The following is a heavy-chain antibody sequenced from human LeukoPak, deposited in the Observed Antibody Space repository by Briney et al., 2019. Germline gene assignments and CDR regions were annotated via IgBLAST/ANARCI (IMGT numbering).Heavy chain of an antibody. J-gene: IGHJ4*02. V-gene: IGHV4-39*07. CDR3: ARDRPQWLVPYYFDY. CDR2: IYYSGST. Sequence: PSETLSLTCTVSGGSISSSSYYWGWIRQPPGKGLAWIGSIYYSGSTYYNPSLKSRVTISVDTSKNQFSLKLSSVTAADTAVYYCARDRPQWLVPYYFDYWGQGTLVTVSS. D-gene: IGHD6-19*01. CDR1: GGSISSSSYY.